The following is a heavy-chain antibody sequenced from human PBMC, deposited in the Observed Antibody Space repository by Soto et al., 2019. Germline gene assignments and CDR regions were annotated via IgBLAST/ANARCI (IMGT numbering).Heavy chain of an antibody. CDR3: TTESGVVQEYFQY. J-gene: IGHJ1*01. CDR2: IKSKTDGGTT. D-gene: IGHD3-3*01. CDR1: GFTFSNAW. Sequence: GGSLRLSCAASGFTFSNAWMNWVRQAPGKGLEWVGRIKSKTDGGTTDYAAPVKGRFTISRDDSKNTLYLQMNSLKTEDTAVYYCTTESGVVQEYFQYWGQGTLVTVSS. V-gene: IGHV3-15*07.